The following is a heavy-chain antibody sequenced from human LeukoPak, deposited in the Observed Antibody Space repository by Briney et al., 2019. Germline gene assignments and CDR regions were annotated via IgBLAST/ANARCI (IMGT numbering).Heavy chain of an antibody. CDR1: EYTFTGYY. Sequence: ASVKVSCKASEYTFTGYYMHWVRQAPGQGLEWMGWINPNSGGTNYAQKFQGRVTMTRDTSISTAYMELSRLRSDDTAVYYCARDRGSGWDQEGFGVWGQETLVTVSS. D-gene: IGHD6-19*01. V-gene: IGHV1-2*02. CDR3: ARDRGSGWDQEGFGV. CDR2: INPNSGGT. J-gene: IGHJ4*02.